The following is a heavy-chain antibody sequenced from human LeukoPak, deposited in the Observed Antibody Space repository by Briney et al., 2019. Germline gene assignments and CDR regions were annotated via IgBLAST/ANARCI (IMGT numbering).Heavy chain of an antibody. Sequence: ASVKVSCKASGYTFTGYYMHWVRQAPGQGLEWMGWINPNSGGGNYAQKFQGRVTMTRDTSISTAYMELSRLRSDDTAVYYCARDMYYYDSSGYYPYYYYGMDVWGQGTTVTVSS. CDR2: INPNSGGG. CDR1: GYTFTGYY. V-gene: IGHV1-2*02. CDR3: ARDMYYYDSSGYYPYYYYGMDV. J-gene: IGHJ6*02. D-gene: IGHD3-22*01.